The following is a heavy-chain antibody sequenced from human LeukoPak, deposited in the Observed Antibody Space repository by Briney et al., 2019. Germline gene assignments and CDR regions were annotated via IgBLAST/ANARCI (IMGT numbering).Heavy chain of an antibody. V-gene: IGHV1-46*01. J-gene: IGHJ4*02. CDR2: IYPRDGST. CDR1: GYSFTSNY. CDR3: ARDQEAFDY. Sequence: ASVKVSCKASGYSFTSNYIHWVRQAPGQGLEWMGMIYPRDGSTSYAQKFQGRVTVTGDTSTSTVHMELSGLRSEDTAVYYCARDQEAFDYWGQGTLVTVSS.